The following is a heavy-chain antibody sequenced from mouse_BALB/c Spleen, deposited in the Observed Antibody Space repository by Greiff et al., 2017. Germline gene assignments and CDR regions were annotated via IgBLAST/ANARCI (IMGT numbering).Heavy chain of an antibody. CDR3: ARGFYGNYHYFDY. CDR2: ISSGGST. CDR1: GFTFSSYA. J-gene: IGHJ2*01. D-gene: IGHD2-1*01. Sequence: EVHLVESGGGLVKPGGSLKLSCAASGFTFSSYAMSWVRQTPEKRLEWVASISSGGSTYYPDSVKGRFTISRDNARNILYLQMSSLRSEDTAMYYCARGFYGNYHYFDYWGQGTTLTVSS. V-gene: IGHV5-6-5*01.